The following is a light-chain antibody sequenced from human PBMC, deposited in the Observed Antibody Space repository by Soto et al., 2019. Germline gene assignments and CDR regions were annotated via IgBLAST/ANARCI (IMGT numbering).Light chain of an antibody. CDR2: TAA. CDR3: QQSYSTPYT. CDR1: QRITTY. V-gene: IGKV1-39*01. J-gene: IGKJ2*01. Sequence: IHMTQCPSSLSASVGDRVTITCRASQRITTYLNWYQQKPGKAPKLLISTAATLQGGVPSRFSGSGSGTDFTLTITTLQPEDFATYFCQQSYSTPYTFGQGTKLEIK.